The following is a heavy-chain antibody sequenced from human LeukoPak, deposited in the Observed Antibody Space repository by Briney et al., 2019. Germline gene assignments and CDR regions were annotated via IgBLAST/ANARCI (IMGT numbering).Heavy chain of an antibody. CDR1: GGSISSGDYY. J-gene: IGHJ5*02. D-gene: IGHD2-15*01. Sequence: SETLSLTCTVSGGSISSGDYYWSWIRQPPGKGLEWIGYIYHSGSTYYNPSLKSRVTISVDRSKNQFSLKLSSVTAADTAVYYCARGTVVVAATPGWDWFDPWGQGTLVTVSS. CDR2: IYHSGST. CDR3: ARGTVVVAATPGWDWFDP. V-gene: IGHV4-30-2*01.